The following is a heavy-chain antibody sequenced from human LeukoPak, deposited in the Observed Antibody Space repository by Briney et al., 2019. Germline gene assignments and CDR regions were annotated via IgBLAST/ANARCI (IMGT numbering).Heavy chain of an antibody. D-gene: IGHD2-2*01. Sequence: GGSLILSCAVSGFTFSSYSMNWVRQAPGKGLEWVSSISSSSSYIYYAGSVKGRFTISRDNAKNSLYLQMNSLRAEDTAVYYCVREGSISYYFDYWGQGTLVTVSS. J-gene: IGHJ4*02. CDR2: ISSSSSYI. V-gene: IGHV3-21*01. CDR1: GFTFSSYS. CDR3: VREGSISYYFDY.